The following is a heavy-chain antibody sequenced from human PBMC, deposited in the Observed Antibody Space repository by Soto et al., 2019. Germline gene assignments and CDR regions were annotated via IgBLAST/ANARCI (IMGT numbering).Heavy chain of an antibody. CDR3: AKSPNFYCSSPNCYKYYFDH. D-gene: IGHD2-2*02. J-gene: IGHJ4*02. CDR2: ISYDGSEK. Sequence: GALRLACAASVFTCNTYGMHWVRQAPGKGLEWVAVISYDGSEKYYVDSVKGRFTISKDNSKNTLYLQMNSLRPEDTAVYYCAKSPNFYCSSPNCYKYYFDHWGQGTRVTVS. V-gene: IGHV3-30*18. CDR1: VFTCNTYG.